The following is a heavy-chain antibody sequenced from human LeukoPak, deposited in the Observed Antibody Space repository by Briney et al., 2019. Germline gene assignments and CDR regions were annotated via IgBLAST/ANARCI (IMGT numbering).Heavy chain of an antibody. V-gene: IGHV1-2*06. J-gene: IGHJ4*02. Sequence: ASVKVSCKASGYTFTDYYMQWVRQAPGQGLEWMGRINPNSGGTNYAQKFQGRVTMTRDTSISTAYMDLSSLRSDDTAVYCCAIGIPAAGTFDCWGQGTLVTVSS. CDR2: INPNSGGT. CDR1: GYTFTDYY. D-gene: IGHD6-13*01. CDR3: AIGIPAAGTFDC.